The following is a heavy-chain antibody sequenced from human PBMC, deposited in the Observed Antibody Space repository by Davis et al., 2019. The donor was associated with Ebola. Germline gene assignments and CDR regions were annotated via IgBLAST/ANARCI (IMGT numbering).Heavy chain of an antibody. Sequence: PSETLSLTCAVSGGSVSSGGYSWSWIRQPAGKGLEWLGFIHHGGSILYNPSLRSRATILVDRSKNQFSLSLSSVTDADTAVYYCARTVSGPFDSWGQGILVTVSS. CDR3: ARTVSGPFDS. D-gene: IGHD5-12*01. J-gene: IGHJ5*01. CDR2: IHHGGSI. CDR1: GGSVSSGGYS. V-gene: IGHV4-30-2*01.